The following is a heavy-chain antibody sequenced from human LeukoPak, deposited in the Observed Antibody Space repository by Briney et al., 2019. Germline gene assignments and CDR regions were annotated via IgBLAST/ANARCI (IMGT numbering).Heavy chain of an antibody. Sequence: ASVKASCKASGYTFTNYAMNWVRQAPGQGLEWMGWINTNTGNPTYAQGFTGRFVFSLDTSVSTAYLQISSLKAEDTAVYYCAREGCSGGSCYITSGGYWGQGTLVTVFS. D-gene: IGHD2-15*01. V-gene: IGHV7-4-1*02. CDR2: INTNTGNP. CDR3: AREGCSGGSCYITSGGY. J-gene: IGHJ4*02. CDR1: GYTFTNYA.